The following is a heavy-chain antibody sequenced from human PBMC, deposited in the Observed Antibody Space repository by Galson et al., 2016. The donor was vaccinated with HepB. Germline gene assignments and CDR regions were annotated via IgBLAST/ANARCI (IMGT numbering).Heavy chain of an antibody. J-gene: IGHJ5*02. CDR1: GFTFVTSA. CDR3: AAESDPNYDTLSDSFFYSPGPLDP. V-gene: IGHV1-58*01. D-gene: IGHD4/OR15-4a*01. Sequence: SVKVSCKASGFTFVTSAVKWVRQARGQRLEWIRWIVVGSGNTHFTQKFQERVTITRDKSTSTAYMELRSLGSEDTAVYYCAAESDPNYDTLSDSFFYSPGPLDPWGQGTLVTVSS. CDR2: IVVGSGNT.